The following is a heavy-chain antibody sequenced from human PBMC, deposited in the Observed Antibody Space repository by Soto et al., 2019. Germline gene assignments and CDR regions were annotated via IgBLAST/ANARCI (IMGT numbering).Heavy chain of an antibody. D-gene: IGHD3-16*01. V-gene: IGHV3-23*01. CDR1: GFTFSSYA. CDR3: DAGDTAYYYYYGMDV. Sequence: EVQLLESGGGLVQPGGSLRLSCAASGFTFSSYAMSWVRQAPGKGLEWVSAISGSGGSTYYADSVKGRFTISRDNSKNTLYLQMNSMRAEDTAVYYCDAGDTAYYYYYGMDVWGQGTTVTVSS. CDR2: ISGSGGST. J-gene: IGHJ6*02.